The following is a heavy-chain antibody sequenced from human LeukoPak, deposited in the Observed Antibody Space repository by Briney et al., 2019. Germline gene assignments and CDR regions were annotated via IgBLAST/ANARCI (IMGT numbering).Heavy chain of an antibody. V-gene: IGHV4-4*02. J-gene: IGHJ4*02. CDR2: IHQSGGT. D-gene: IGHD5-18*01. CDR3: ARQGDRGYSYGV. Sequence: SETLSLTCAASGGSISSSNWWSWARQSPGRGLEWIGEIHQSGGTNYNPSLKSRVTILVDKSKNQISLKLSSVTAADTAVYYCARQGDRGYSYGVWGQGTLVSVSS. CDR1: GGSISSSNW.